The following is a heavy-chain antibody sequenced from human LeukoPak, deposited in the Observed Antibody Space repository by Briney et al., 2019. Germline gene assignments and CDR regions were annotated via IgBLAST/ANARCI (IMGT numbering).Heavy chain of an antibody. CDR3: ARDKIPSAGTPRGFDP. V-gene: IGHV3-21*01. D-gene: IGHD6-13*01. CDR2: ISSTSSYI. Sequence: GGSLRLSCAASGFTFSSYSMNWVRQAPGKGLEWVSPISSTSSYIYYAASVKGRFTISRDNAKSSLYLQMNSLRAEDTAVYYCARDKIPSAGTPRGFDPWGQGTLVTVSS. CDR1: GFTFSSYS. J-gene: IGHJ5*02.